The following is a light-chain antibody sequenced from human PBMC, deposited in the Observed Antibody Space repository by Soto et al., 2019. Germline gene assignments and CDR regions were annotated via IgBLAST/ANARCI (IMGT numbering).Light chain of an antibody. CDR2: EVS. CDR3: SSYAGSNKLGV. Sequence: QSALTQPPSASGSPGQSVTISCTGTSSDVGGYNYVSWYQQHPGKAPKLMLFEVSKRASGVPDRFSGSKSGNTASLTVSGLQAEDEADYYCSSYAGSNKLGVFGTGTKLTVL. CDR1: SSDVGGYNY. J-gene: IGLJ1*01. V-gene: IGLV2-8*01.